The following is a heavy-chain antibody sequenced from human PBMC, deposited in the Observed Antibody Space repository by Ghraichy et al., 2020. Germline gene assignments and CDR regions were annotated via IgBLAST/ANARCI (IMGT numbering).Heavy chain of an antibody. D-gene: IGHD6-19*01. CDR2: IYTSGST. J-gene: IGHJ6*02. CDR1: GGSISSYY. V-gene: IGHV4-4*07. Sequence: SETLSLTCTVSGGSISSYYWSWIRQPAGKGLEWIGRIYTSGSTNYNPSLKSRVTMSVDTSKKQFSLKLSSVTAADTAVYYCARDLKESGVQWLAPTQGYYYGMDVWGQGTTVTVSS. CDR3: ARDLKESGVQWLAPTQGYYYGMDV.